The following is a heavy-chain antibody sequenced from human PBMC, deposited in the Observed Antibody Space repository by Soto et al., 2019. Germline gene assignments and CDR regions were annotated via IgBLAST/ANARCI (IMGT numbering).Heavy chain of an antibody. CDR1: GCSISSGGYY. D-gene: IGHD3-22*01. CDR3: ASDYYDSSGDGYYYYGIDV. J-gene: IGHJ6*02. CDR2: IYYGGST. V-gene: IGHV4-31*03. Sequence: SETLSLTCTVSGCSISSGGYYWSWIRPHPGKGLEWIGYIYYGGSTYYNPSLKSRVTISVDTSKNQFSLKLSSVTAADTAVYYCASDYYDSSGDGYYYYGIDVWGQGTTVTVSS.